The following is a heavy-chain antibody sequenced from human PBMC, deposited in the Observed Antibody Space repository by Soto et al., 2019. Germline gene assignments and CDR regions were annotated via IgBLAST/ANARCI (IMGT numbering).Heavy chain of an antibody. CDR3: ARMESFGSLNWFDP. J-gene: IGHJ5*02. Sequence: ASVKVSCKACVGTFSRYAISWVRQATGQGVEWMGWMNPGSGDTGYAQKFQGRVTMTRDISIATAYMELNSLTSADKAIYYCARMESFGSLNWFDPWGQGTLVTVSS. V-gene: IGHV1-8*01. D-gene: IGHD5-18*01. CDR1: VGTFSRYA. CDR2: MNPGSGDT.